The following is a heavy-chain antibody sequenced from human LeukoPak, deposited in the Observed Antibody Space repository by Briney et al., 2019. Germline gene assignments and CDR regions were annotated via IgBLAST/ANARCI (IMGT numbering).Heavy chain of an antibody. V-gene: IGHV1-18*01. CDR3: AVGVATARDYYYYAMDV. CDR1: GYTFTSYG. Sequence: ASVKVSCKASGYTFTSYGISWVRQAPEQGLEWMGRINVNNGNTKYAQKFQGRVTMTTDTSTSTAFMEVRSLRSDDTAVYYCAVGVATARDYYYYAMDVWGQGTTVTVSS. J-gene: IGHJ6*02. D-gene: IGHD1-26*01. CDR2: INVNNGNT.